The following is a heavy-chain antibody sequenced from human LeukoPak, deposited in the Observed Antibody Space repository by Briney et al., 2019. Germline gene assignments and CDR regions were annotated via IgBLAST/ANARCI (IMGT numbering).Heavy chain of an antibody. CDR2: IDWDDDQ. D-gene: IGHD5-24*01. J-gene: IGHJ3*02. CDR3: AHRREGYNTRTLNDAFDI. V-gene: IGHV2-5*02. Sequence: DSGPTLVKPAQTLTLTCTFSGFSLSTSGVGVGWIRQPPGKALEWLALIDWDDDQRYSPSLKRRLTITKDTSKNQVVLTMTNMDPVDTATYYCAHRREGYNTRTLNDAFDIWGQGTMVTVSS. CDR1: GFSLSTSGVG.